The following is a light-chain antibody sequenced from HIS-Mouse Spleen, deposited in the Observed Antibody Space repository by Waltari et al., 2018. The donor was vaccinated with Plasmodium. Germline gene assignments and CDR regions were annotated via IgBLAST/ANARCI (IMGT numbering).Light chain of an antibody. CDR2: EDS. CDR3: YSTDSSGNHRV. CDR1: ALPKKY. Sequence: SYELTQPPSVSVSPGQTARITCSGDALPKKYASLYQQKSGQAPVLVNYEDSKRPAGLPEGFSGSSSGTMATLTISGAQVEDEADYYCYSTDSSGNHRVFGGGTKLTVL. J-gene: IGLJ3*02. V-gene: IGLV3-10*01.